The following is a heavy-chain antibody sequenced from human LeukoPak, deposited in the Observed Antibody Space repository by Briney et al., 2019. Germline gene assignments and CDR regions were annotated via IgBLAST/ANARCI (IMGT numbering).Heavy chain of an antibody. CDR3: ARHEGSGSYYSY. Sequence: GESLKISCKGSGYSFTTYWIAWVRQIPARGLEWMGIISPNDSEIRYSPSFRGQVTISADKSTSTAYLQLSRLKASDTAIYYCARHEGSGSYYSYWGQGTLVTVSS. CDR1: GYSFTTYW. D-gene: IGHD1-26*01. CDR2: ISPNDSEI. J-gene: IGHJ4*02. V-gene: IGHV5-51*01.